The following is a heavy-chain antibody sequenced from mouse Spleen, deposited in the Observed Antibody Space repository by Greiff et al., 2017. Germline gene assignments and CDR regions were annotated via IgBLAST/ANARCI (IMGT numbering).Heavy chain of an antibody. CDR2: SRNKANDYTT. J-gene: IGHJ4*01. Sequence: EVKVVESGGGLVQSGRSLRLSCATSGFTFSDFYMEWVRQAPGKGLEWIAASRNKANDYTTEYSASVKGRFIVSRDTSQSILYLQMNALRAEDTAIYYCAREQVRRGAMDYWGQGTSVTVSS. CDR3: AREQVRRGAMDY. V-gene: IGHV7-1*01. D-gene: IGHD2-14*01. CDR1: GFTFSDFY.